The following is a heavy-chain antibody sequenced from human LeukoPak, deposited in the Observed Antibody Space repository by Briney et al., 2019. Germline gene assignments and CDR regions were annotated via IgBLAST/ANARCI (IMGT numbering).Heavy chain of an antibody. D-gene: IGHD6-6*01. Sequence: GGSLRLSCAASGFTFSDYYMSWIRQAPGKGLEWVSYISSSGSTIYYADSVKGRFTISRENAKNSLYLQMNSLRAEDTAVYYCAALPKYSSSSVFWGQGTLVTVSS. V-gene: IGHV3-11*01. CDR3: AALPKYSSSSVF. J-gene: IGHJ4*02. CDR2: ISSSGSTI. CDR1: GFTFSDYY.